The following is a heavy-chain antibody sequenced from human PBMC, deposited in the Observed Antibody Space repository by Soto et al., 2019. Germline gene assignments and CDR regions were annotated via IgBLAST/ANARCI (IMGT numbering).Heavy chain of an antibody. J-gene: IGHJ3*02. CDR1: GGSISSSSYY. CDR2: IYYSGST. D-gene: IGHD2-15*01. V-gene: IGHV4-61*05. Sequence: SETLSLTCTVSGGSISSSSYYWSWIRQPPGKGLEWIGYIYYSGSTNYNPSLKSRVTISVDTSKNQFSLKLSSVTAADTAVYYCARRGGDAFDIWGQGTMVTVSS. CDR3: ARRGGDAFDI.